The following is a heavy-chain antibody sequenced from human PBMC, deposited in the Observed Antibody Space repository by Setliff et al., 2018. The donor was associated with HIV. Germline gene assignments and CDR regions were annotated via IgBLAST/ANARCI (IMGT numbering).Heavy chain of an antibody. CDR1: GYSFTSHW. V-gene: IGHV5-51*01. J-gene: IGHJ3*01. D-gene: IGHD2-15*01. CDR3: ARLRLGASGGFDL. Sequence: GESLKISCKASGYSFTSHWVAWVRQTAGKGLEWMGIIYPDDSDTRYSQAFQGQVTISVDKSISTAYLQWSSLKASDTAMYYCARLRLGASGGFDLWGQRTMVTVSS. CDR2: IYPDDSDT.